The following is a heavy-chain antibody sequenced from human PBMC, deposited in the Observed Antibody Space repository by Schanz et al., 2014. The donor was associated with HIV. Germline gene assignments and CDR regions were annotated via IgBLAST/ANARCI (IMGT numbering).Heavy chain of an antibody. CDR1: GYTFTSQY. CDR3: ARGRRDVSMIVLYWLDP. J-gene: IGHJ5*02. CDR2: INPYDGST. V-gene: IGHV1-46*01. D-gene: IGHD3-22*01. Sequence: QVQLVQSGAEMKKPGASVKVSCKASGYTFTSQYMHWVRQAPGQGLEWMGLINPYDGSTSNAQKFRGRVTMTRNTSTGTAYMELSSLRSDDTAVYYCARGRRDVSMIVLYWLDPWGQGTLVTVSS.